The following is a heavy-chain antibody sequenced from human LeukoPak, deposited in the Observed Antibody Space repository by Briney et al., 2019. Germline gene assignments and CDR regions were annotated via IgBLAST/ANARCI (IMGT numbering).Heavy chain of an antibody. CDR3: ARGQYSGSCFDN. V-gene: IGHV4-59*01. J-gene: IGHJ4*02. Sequence: SETLSLTCTVSGGSISSYLWSWIRQPPGKGLEWIGYIYYSGSTNYNPSPKSRVTILVDTSKNQFSLKVSSVTAADTAVYYCARGQYSGSCFDNWGQGSLVTVSS. CDR2: IYYSGST. CDR1: GGSISSYL. D-gene: IGHD1-26*01.